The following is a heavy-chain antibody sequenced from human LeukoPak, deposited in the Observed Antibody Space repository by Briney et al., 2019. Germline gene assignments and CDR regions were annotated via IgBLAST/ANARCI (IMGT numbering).Heavy chain of an antibody. J-gene: IGHJ6*03. CDR3: ASLGNSNCMDV. V-gene: IGHV1-69*01. CDR1: GGTCSSYA. D-gene: IGHD1-7*01. Sequence: ASVKVSCKASGGTCSSYAISWVRQAPGQGLEWMGGIIPIFGTANYAQKFQGRVTITADESTSTAYMELSSLRSEDTAVYYCASLGNSNCMDVWGKGTTVTVSS. CDR2: IIPIFGTA.